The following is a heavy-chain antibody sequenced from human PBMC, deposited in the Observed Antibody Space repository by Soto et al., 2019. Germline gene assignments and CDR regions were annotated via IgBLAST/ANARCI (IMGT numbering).Heavy chain of an antibody. CDR2: IIPALGTT. CDR1: GGPFSSHT. V-gene: IGHV1-69*08. J-gene: IGHJ2*01. CDR3: ARPDFGDYWYFDL. D-gene: IGHD4-17*01. Sequence: QAQLVQSGAEVKKPGSSVKVSCKAFGGPFSSHTFSWWRPAPGQGLEGMGRIIPALGTTTYAQKFQGRVTITADEAVTTVYMELNSLRTEDEAAYFCARPDFGDYWYFDLWGRGTLVTVSS.